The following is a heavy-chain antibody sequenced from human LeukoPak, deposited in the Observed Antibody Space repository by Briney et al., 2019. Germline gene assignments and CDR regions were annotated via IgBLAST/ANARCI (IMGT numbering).Heavy chain of an antibody. CDR1: GFTFSSYW. D-gene: IGHD1-1*01. J-gene: IGHJ3*02. CDR3: ARGTGFSDLDAFDI. Sequence: PGGSLRLSCAASGFTFSSYWMHWVRQAPGKGLVRVSRISSDGSSTNYADSVKGRFTISRDNAKNTLYLQMNSLRAEDTAVYYCARGTGFSDLDAFDIWGQGTVVTVSS. CDR2: ISSDGSST. V-gene: IGHV3-74*01.